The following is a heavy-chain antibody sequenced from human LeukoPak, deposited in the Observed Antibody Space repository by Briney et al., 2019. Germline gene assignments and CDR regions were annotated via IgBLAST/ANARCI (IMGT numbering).Heavy chain of an antibody. J-gene: IGHJ5*02. Sequence: SETLSLTCSVSGCPISSSSFYWRWIRQPPGKRLEWIGNLYYSGNTHYNPSLKSRVTISVDTSNSQFSLKLSSVTATDTAVYYCARYYYGSGSYIWFDPWGQGTLVTVSS. CDR3: ARYYYGSGSYIWFDP. CDR2: LYYSGNT. CDR1: GCPISSSSFY. D-gene: IGHD3-10*01. V-gene: IGHV4-39*01.